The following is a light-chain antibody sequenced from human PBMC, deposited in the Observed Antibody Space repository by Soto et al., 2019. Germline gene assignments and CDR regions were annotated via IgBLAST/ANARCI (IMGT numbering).Light chain of an antibody. CDR1: QSISSW. J-gene: IGKJ1*01. Sequence: DIQMTQSPSTLSASVGDRVTITCRASQSISSWLAWYQQKPGKAPKLLIYDAPSLESGVPSRFSGSGSGTEFTLTISSLQPDDFATYYCQQYNSYPETFGQGTKVDIK. V-gene: IGKV1-5*01. CDR3: QQYNSYPET. CDR2: DAP.